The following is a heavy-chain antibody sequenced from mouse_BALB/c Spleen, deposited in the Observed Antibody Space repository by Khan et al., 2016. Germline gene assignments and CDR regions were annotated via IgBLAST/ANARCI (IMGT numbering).Heavy chain of an antibody. J-gene: IGHJ1*01. CDR2: IRYSGST. D-gene: IGHD1-2*01. Sequence: EVQLQESGPGLVKPSQPLSLTCTVTGYSITSDYAWNWIRQFPGNKLEWMGYIRYSGSTTYNPSLKSRIAISRDTSKNQFFLQLYSVTTEDTATYYCTRCPTATRYFDVECAWTTVTVSS. V-gene: IGHV3-2*02. CDR1: GYSITSDYA. CDR3: TRCPTATRYFDV.